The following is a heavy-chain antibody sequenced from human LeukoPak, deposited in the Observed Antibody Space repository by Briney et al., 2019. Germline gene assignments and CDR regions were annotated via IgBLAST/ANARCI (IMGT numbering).Heavy chain of an antibody. V-gene: IGHV3-7*03. CDR2: IKQDGSEK. J-gene: IGHJ6*02. CDR1: GFRFDSKC. Sequence: PGGSLRLSCAASGFRFDSKCMSWVRQAPGKGLESVANIKQDGSEKYYVDSVKGRFTISRDSAKNSVHLQMNSLRVEDTAVYYCASVAGPYYYHYYGMDVWGQGTAVTVSS. D-gene: IGHD6-19*01. CDR3: ASVAGPYYYHYYGMDV.